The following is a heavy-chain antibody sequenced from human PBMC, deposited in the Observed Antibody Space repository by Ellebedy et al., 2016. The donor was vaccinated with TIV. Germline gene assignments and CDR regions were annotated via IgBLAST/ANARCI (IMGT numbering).Heavy chain of an antibody. Sequence: ASVKVSCKASGYTFIAHYMHWVRQAPGQGLEWMGWINPDSGDTSFAQKFQGRVTLISDTSRNTVYMDMSGLSSDDAAVYYCARVRRGSVPDFWGQGTLVTVSS. D-gene: IGHD5-12*01. CDR2: INPDSGDT. CDR3: ARVRRGSVPDF. J-gene: IGHJ4*02. CDR1: GYTFIAHY. V-gene: IGHV1-2*02.